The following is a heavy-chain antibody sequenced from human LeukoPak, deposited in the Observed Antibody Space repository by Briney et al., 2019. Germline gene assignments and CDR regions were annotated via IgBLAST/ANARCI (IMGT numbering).Heavy chain of an antibody. CDR1: GFTFDDYA. D-gene: IGHD6-13*01. CDR2: ISWNSGSI. Sequence: GRSLRLSCAASGFTFDDYAMHWVRQAPGKGLEWVSGISWNSGSIGYADSVKGRFTISRDNAKNSLYLQMNSLRAEDTALYYCAEDRRAAAGTGFFDYWGQGTLVTVSS. CDR3: AEDRRAAAGTGFFDY. J-gene: IGHJ4*02. V-gene: IGHV3-9*01.